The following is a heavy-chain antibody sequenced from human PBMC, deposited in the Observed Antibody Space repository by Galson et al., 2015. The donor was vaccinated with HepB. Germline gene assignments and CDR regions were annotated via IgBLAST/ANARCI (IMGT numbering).Heavy chain of an antibody. CDR3: ARGNVAGYGSGSDPYYYYGMDV. CDR1: GFTFSSYG. CDR2: IWYDGSNK. Sequence: SLRLSCAASGFTFSSYGMHWVRQAPGKGLEWVAVIWYDGSNKYYADSVKGRFTISRDNSKNTLYLQMNSLRAEDTAVYYCARGNVAGYGSGSDPYYYYGMDVWGQGTTVTVSS. V-gene: IGHV3-33*01. J-gene: IGHJ6*02. D-gene: IGHD3-10*01.